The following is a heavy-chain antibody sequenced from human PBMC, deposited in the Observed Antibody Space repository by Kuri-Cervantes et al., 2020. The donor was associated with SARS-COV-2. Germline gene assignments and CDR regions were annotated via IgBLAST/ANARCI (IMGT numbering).Heavy chain of an antibody. V-gene: IGHV3-23*01. D-gene: IGHD6-13*01. CDR1: GFTFSSYA. Sequence: GESLKISCAASGFTFSSYAMSWVRQAPGKGLEWVSAISGSGGSTYYADSVKGRFTISRDNAKNSLYLQMNSLRAEDTAVYYCARGDYSSSWYSGYYYYMDVWGKGTTVTVSS. CDR2: ISGSGGST. J-gene: IGHJ6*03. CDR3: ARGDYSSSWYSGYYYYMDV.